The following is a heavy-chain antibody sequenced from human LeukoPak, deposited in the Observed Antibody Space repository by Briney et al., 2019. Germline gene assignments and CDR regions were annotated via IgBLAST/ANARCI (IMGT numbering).Heavy chain of an antibody. CDR2: MSGSGYYT. J-gene: IGHJ6*03. V-gene: IGHV3-23*01. CDR1: GFASSNFD. Sequence: SGGSLRLSGAGSGFASSNFDMIWVAQAPGKELEGVSAMSGSGYYTYYVESVKGRFTISRDNSKNTLYLHMNSLRADDTAVYYCAKMEGQRLYDYCMDVWGRGTTVTVSS. D-gene: IGHD3-3*01. CDR3: AKMEGQRLYDYCMDV.